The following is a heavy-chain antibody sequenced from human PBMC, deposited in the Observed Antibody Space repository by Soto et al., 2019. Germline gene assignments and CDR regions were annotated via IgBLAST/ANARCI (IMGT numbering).Heavy chain of an antibody. CDR1: GFTFSSYS. V-gene: IGHV3-48*02. Sequence: EVQLVESGGGLVQPGGSLRLSCAASGFTFSSYSMNWVRQAPGKGLEWVSYISSSSSTIYYADSVKGRFTISRDNAKNSLYLQMNSLRDEDTAVYYCARVPYYYGSGSRGYYYYYGMDVWGQGTTATVSS. CDR3: ARVPYYYGSGSRGYYYYYGMDV. CDR2: ISSSSSTI. J-gene: IGHJ6*02. D-gene: IGHD3-10*01.